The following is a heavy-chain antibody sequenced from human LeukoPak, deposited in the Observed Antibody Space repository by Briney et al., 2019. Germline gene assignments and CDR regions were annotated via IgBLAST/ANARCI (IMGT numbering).Heavy chain of an antibody. V-gene: IGHV3-9*01. Sequence: PGGSLRLSCAASGFTFDDYAMHWVRQAPGKGLEWVSGISWHSEIIGYADSVKGRFTISRDNAKNSLYLQMNSLRAEDTALYCCAKDGCSSIDECNSVARTFDYYFDSWGQGTLVTVSS. CDR2: ISWHSEII. D-gene: IGHD6-19*01. CDR3: AKDGCSSIDECNSVARTFDYYFDS. CDR1: GFTFDDYA. J-gene: IGHJ4*02.